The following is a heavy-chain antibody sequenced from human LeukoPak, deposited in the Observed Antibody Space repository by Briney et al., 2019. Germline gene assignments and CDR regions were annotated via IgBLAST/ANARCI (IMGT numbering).Heavy chain of an antibody. Sequence: GASVKVSCKASGGTFSSYAISWVRQAPGQGLEWMGWINPNSGGTNYAQKFQGRVTMTRDTSTSTAYMELRSLRSDDTAVYYCAREPTAYDYWGQGTLVTVSS. CDR1: GGTFSSYA. CDR2: INPNSGGT. J-gene: IGHJ4*02. D-gene: IGHD4-17*01. V-gene: IGHV1-2*02. CDR3: AREPTAYDY.